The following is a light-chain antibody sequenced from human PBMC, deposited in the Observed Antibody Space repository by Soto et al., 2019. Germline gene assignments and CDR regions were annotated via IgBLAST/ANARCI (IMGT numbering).Light chain of an antibody. CDR1: QSVSSNY. Sequence: EIVLTQSPGTLSLSPGERATLSCRASQSVSSNYLAWYQQKPGQAPRLLIYDASSRATGIPDRFSGSGSGTEFTLTISTLQSEDFAVYYCQHYGSSPPITFGQGTRLEI. CDR2: DAS. J-gene: IGKJ5*01. V-gene: IGKV3-20*01. CDR3: QHYGSSPPIT.